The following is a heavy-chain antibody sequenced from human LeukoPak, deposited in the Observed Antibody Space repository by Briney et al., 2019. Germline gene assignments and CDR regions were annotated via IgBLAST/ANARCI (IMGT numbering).Heavy chain of an antibody. CDR2: IIPIFGTA. J-gene: IGHJ4*02. V-gene: IGHV1-69*13. Sequence: ASVKVSCKASGGTFSSYAISWVRQAPGQGLEWMGGIIPIFGTANYAQKFQGRVTITADESTSTAYMELSSLTSDDTAVYYCARDKQQVVHENWGQGTLVTVSS. CDR3: ARDKQQVVHEN. D-gene: IGHD6-13*01. CDR1: GGTFSSYA.